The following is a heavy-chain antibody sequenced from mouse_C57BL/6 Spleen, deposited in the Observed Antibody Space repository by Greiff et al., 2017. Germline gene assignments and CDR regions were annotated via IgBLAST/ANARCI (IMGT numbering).Heavy chain of an antibody. CDR1: GFTFSDYG. D-gene: IGHD2-2*01. Sequence: EVKVVESGGGLVKPGGSLKLSCAASGFTFSDYGMHWVRQAPEKGLEWVAYISSGSSTIYYADKVKGRFTLSRDNAKNTLFLQMTSLRSEDTAMYYCARHMVTRYAMDYWGQGTSVTVSS. CDR3: ARHMVTRYAMDY. V-gene: IGHV5-17*01. CDR2: ISSGSSTI. J-gene: IGHJ4*01.